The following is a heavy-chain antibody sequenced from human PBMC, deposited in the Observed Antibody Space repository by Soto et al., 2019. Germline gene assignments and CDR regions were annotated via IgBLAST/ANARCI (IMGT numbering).Heavy chain of an antibody. Sequence: PGESLKISCKASGYSFTNYWIGWVRQMSGKGLEWMGIIYPGDSDNRYSPSFQGQVTISADKSISTAYLQWSSLKASDTAIYYCVRWPSPVGAGRGMDVWGQGTTVTVSS. CDR2: IYPGDSDN. V-gene: IGHV5-51*01. CDR3: VRWPSPVGAGRGMDV. J-gene: IGHJ6*02. CDR1: GYSFTNYW. D-gene: IGHD3-16*01.